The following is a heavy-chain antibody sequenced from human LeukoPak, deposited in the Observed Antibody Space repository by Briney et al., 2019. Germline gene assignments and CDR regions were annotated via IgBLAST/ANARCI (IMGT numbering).Heavy chain of an antibody. J-gene: IGHJ4*02. CDR3: ARDGYDSSGYYYGCFDY. Sequence: PSETLSLTCTVSGGSISSYYWGWIRQPPGKGLEWIGSIYYSGSTYYNPSLKSRVTISVDTSKNQFSLKLSSVTAADTAVYYCARDGYDSSGYYYGCFDYWGQGTLVTVSS. CDR2: IYYSGST. V-gene: IGHV4-39*07. CDR1: GGSISSYY. D-gene: IGHD3-22*01.